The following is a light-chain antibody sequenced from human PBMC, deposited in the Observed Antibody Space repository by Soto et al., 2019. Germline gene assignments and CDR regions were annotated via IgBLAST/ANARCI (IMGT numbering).Light chain of an antibody. J-gene: IGKJ4*01. CDR2: DAS. Sequence: DIQMTQSPSSLSAFVGDRVTITCQASQDISKYLNWYQQKPGKAPKLLIYDASNLERGVPSRFSGRGSGTDFTFTISSLQPEDIATYYCQQFGNLPLTFGGGTKVEIK. CDR1: QDISKY. V-gene: IGKV1-33*01. CDR3: QQFGNLPLT.